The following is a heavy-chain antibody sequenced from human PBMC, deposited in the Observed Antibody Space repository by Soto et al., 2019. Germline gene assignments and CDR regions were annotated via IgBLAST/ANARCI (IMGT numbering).Heavy chain of an antibody. D-gene: IGHD2-2*01. CDR3: AREYCSSASCYGSDF. J-gene: IGHJ4*02. CDR1: GYSLTSYG. V-gene: IGHV1-18*01. Sequence: GASVKVSCKASGYSLTSYGISWVRQAPGQGLEWMGWISGHDGNTKYTQKLQGRVTVTTDTSTSTAYMDLRSLRSDDTAVYYCAREYCSSASCYGSDFWGQGTLVTVSS. CDR2: ISGHDGNT.